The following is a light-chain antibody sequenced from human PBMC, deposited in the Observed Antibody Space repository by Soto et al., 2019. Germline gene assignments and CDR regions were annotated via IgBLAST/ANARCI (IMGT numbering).Light chain of an antibody. J-gene: IGKJ4*01. CDR3: QKYNSAPLT. CDR2: AAS. Sequence: DIQMTQSPSSLSAFVGDRVTITCRASQGIANYIAWYQQKPGKVPKLLIYAASTLQSGVPSRFSGSGSGTDFTLIISSLQPEDVGTYFCQKYNSAPLTFGGGTKVDIK. CDR1: QGIANY. V-gene: IGKV1-27*01.